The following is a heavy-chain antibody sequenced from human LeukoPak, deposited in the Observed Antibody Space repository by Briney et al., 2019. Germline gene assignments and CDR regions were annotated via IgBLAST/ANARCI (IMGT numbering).Heavy chain of an antibody. CDR2: ISSSGSTI. CDR3: ARDLTARYSYGPFFDY. D-gene: IGHD5-18*01. CDR1: GFTFSSYS. J-gene: IGHJ4*02. V-gene: IGHV3-48*04. Sequence: GGSLRLSCVASGFTFSSYSMNWVRQAPGKGLEWVSYISSSGSTIYYADSVKGRFTISRDNAKNSLYLQMNSLRAEDTAVYYCARDLTARYSYGPFFDYWGQGTLVTVSS.